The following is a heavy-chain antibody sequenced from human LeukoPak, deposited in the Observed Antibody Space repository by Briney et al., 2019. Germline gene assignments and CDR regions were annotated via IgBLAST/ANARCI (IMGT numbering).Heavy chain of an antibody. V-gene: IGHV1-18*01. CDR1: GYTFTNYG. Sequence: ASVKVSCKASGYTFTNYGINWLRQAPGQGLEWMGWISAYNGNTNYAQRLQGRVTMTTDTSTSTAYMELRSLRSDDTAVYYCARVGWLADIVVEWGRKDSFDYWGQGTLVTVSS. J-gene: IGHJ4*02. CDR2: ISAYNGNT. CDR3: ARVGWLADIVVEWGRKDSFDY. D-gene: IGHD2-15*01.